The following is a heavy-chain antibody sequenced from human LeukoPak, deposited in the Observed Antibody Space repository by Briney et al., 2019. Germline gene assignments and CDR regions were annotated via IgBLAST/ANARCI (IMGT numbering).Heavy chain of an antibody. CDR3: ARDHYGSGSYYFDY. CDR2: SYYSGST. V-gene: IGHV4-31*03. D-gene: IGHD3-10*01. CDR1: GGSISSGGYY. J-gene: IGHJ4*02. Sequence: SETLSLTCTVSGGSISSGGYYWSWIRQHPGKVLEWIGSSYYSGSTFYNPSLKSRVTISVDTSKNQFFLNLSSVTAADTAVYYCARDHYGSGSYYFDYWGQGTLVTVSS.